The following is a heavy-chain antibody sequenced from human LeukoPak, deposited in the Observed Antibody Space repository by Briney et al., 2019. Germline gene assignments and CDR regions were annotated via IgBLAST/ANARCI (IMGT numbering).Heavy chain of an antibody. CDR2: IFDSGNT. Sequence: SETLSLNCTVSGYSISSGYYWGGIRQPPGKGLERIVTIFDSGNTYYNPSLKSRVTISVDTSKNQFSLKLTPVTAADTAVYYCARVRVYCSSTICYRYYFDYWGQGTLVTVSS. D-gene: IGHD2-2*01. V-gene: IGHV4-38-2*02. CDR1: GYSISSGYY. CDR3: ARVRVYCSSTICYRYYFDY. J-gene: IGHJ4*02.